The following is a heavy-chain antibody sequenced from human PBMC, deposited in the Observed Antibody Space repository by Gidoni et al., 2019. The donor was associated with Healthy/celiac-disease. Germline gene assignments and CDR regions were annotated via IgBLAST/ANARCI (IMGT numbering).Heavy chain of an antibody. V-gene: IGHV4-39*01. CDR3: ARRAPVKQQLSLKFDP. CDR1: GCSISSSSYY. CDR2: IYYSGST. D-gene: IGHD6-13*01. J-gene: IGHJ5*02. Sequence: QLQLQESGPGLVKPSETLSLPCTVSGCSISSSSYYWGWIRQPPGKGLEWIGSIYYSGSTYYKPSLKSRVTISVDTSKNQFSLKLSSVTAADTAVYYCARRAPVKQQLSLKFDPWGQGTLVTVSS.